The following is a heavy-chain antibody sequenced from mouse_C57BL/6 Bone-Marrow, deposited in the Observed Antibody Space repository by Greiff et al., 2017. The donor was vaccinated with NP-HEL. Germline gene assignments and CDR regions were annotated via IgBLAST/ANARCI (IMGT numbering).Heavy chain of an antibody. CDR3: ARDVGGLRHAMDY. CDR2: INPSSGYT. V-gene: IGHV1-4*01. D-gene: IGHD2-4*01. CDR1: GYTFTSYT. Sequence: QVQLKQSGAELARPGASVKMSCKASGYTFTSYTMHWVKQRPGQGLEWIGYINPSSGYTKYNQKFKDKATLTADKSSSTAYMQLSSLTSEDSAVYYCARDVGGLRHAMDYWGQGTSVTVSS. J-gene: IGHJ4*01.